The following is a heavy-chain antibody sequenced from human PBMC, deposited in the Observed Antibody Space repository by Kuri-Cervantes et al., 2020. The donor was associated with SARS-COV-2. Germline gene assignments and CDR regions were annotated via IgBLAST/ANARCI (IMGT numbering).Heavy chain of an antibody. CDR2: ISWNSGSI. Sequence: SLKISCAASGFTFDDYAMHWVRQAPGKGLEWVSGISWNSGSIGYADSVKGRFTISRDNAKNSLYLQMNSLRAEDTAVYYCASFPYVLPDLYYFDYWGQGTLVTVSS. CDR3: ASFPYVLPDLYYFDY. V-gene: IGHV3-9*01. D-gene: IGHD2-2*01. CDR1: GFTFDDYA. J-gene: IGHJ4*02.